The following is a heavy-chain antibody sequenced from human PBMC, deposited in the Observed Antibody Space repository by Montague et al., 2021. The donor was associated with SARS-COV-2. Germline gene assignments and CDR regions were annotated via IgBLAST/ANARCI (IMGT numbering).Heavy chain of an antibody. CDR3: ARVGIVVVPATIVTLSYYYYMDV. J-gene: IGHJ6*03. Sequence: TLSLTCTVSGGSISSGGYYWSWIRQHPGKGLEWIGYIYYSGSTYYNPSLKSRVTISVDTSKNQSSLKLSSVTAADTAVYYCARVGIVVVPATIVTLSYYYYMDVWGKGTTVTVSS. V-gene: IGHV4-31*03. D-gene: IGHD2-2*01. CDR2: IYYSGST. CDR1: GGSISSGGYY.